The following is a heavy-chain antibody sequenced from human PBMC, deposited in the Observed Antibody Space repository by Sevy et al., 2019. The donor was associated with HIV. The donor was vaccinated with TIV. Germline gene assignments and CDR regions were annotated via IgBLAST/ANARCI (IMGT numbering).Heavy chain of an antibody. CDR1: GGSISSSNW. CDR3: ARALNYDILTGYWDAFDI. V-gene: IGHV4-4*02. J-gene: IGHJ3*02. D-gene: IGHD3-9*01. Sequence: SETLSLTCAVSGGSISSSNWWSWVRQPPGKGLEWIGEIYHSGSTNYNPSLKSRVTISVDKSKNQFSLKLSSVTAADTAVYYCARALNYDILTGYWDAFDIWGQGTMVTVSS. CDR2: IYHSGST.